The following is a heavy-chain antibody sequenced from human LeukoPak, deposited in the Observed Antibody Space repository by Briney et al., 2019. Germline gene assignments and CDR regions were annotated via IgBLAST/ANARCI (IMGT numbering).Heavy chain of an antibody. CDR3: ARWANYYGSGSYSS. D-gene: IGHD3-10*01. V-gene: IGHV4-34*01. CDR1: GGSFSGYY. J-gene: IGHJ5*02. CDR2: INHSGST. Sequence: PSETLSLTCAVYGGSFSGYYWSWIRQPPGKGLEWIGEINHSGSTNYNPSLKSRVTISVDTSKNQFSLKLSSVTAADTAVYYCARWANYYGSGSYSSWGQGTLVTVSS.